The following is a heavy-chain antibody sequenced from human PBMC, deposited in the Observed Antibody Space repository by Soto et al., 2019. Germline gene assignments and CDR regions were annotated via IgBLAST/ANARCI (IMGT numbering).Heavy chain of an antibody. Sequence: ASVKVSCKASGYTFTSYDINWVRQATGQGLEWMGWMNPNSGNTGYAQKFQGRVTMTRNTSISTAYMELSSLRAEDTAVYYCAKPYCTNGVCYNPTAFQNYGMDVWGQGTTVTVSS. D-gene: IGHD2-8*01. CDR1: GYTFTSYD. CDR3: AKPYCTNGVCYNPTAFQNYGMDV. V-gene: IGHV1-8*01. CDR2: MNPNSGNT. J-gene: IGHJ6*02.